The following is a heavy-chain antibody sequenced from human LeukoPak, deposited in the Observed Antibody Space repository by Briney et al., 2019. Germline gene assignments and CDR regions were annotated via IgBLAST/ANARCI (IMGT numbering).Heavy chain of an antibody. J-gene: IGHJ4*02. V-gene: IGHV4-59*01. D-gene: IGHD6-19*01. CDR1: GGSISSYY. CDR3: ARGHTSGWSKDFDF. CDR2: IDDSGSA. Sequence: SETLSLTCTVSGGSISSYYWSWIRQPPGKGLEWIAFIDDSGSASYNPSLKSRVTISVDSSKNQFSLKVTSMTAADTAVYYCARGHTSGWSKDFDFWGQGTLVTVSS.